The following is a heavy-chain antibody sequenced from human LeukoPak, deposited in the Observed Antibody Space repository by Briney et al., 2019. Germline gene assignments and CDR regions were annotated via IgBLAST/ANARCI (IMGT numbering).Heavy chain of an antibody. Sequence: GASVKVSCKASGGTFSSYAISWVRQAPGQGLEWMGRIIPIFGTANYAQKFQGRVTITTDESTSTAYMELSSLRSEDTAVYYCARERESGYYDSSGYFDYWGQEPWSPSPQ. CDR2: IIPIFGTA. CDR3: ARERESGYYDSSGYFDY. CDR1: GGTFSSYA. V-gene: IGHV1-69*05. J-gene: IGHJ4*01. D-gene: IGHD3-22*01.